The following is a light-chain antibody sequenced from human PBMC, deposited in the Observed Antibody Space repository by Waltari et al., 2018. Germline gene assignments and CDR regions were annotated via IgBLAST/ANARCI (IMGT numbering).Light chain of an antibody. V-gene: IGKV1-12*01. CDR2: DAS. Sequence: DLQMTQSPSSVSASVGDRVTLTCRASQGISRRLAWYQPKPGKVPKRLIYDASSLNMGVPLRFSGSGSGTEFTLTISSLQPEDFATYYCQQVDSFPRTFGQGTKVEVK. CDR1: QGISRR. J-gene: IGKJ1*01. CDR3: QQVDSFPRT.